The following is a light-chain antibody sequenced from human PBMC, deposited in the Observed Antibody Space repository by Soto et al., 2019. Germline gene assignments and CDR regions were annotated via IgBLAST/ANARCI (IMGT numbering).Light chain of an antibody. Sequence: DIQMTQFPSTLSASVGDTVSVTCRASQTISGRLAWYQQQPGKAPHLIIYDASTLESGVSSRFSGSGSGTDFTLTINSLQTHDFATYYCQQYETYHRTFGQGTKV. V-gene: IGKV1-5*01. CDR3: QQYETYHRT. J-gene: IGKJ1*01. CDR1: QTISGR. CDR2: DAS.